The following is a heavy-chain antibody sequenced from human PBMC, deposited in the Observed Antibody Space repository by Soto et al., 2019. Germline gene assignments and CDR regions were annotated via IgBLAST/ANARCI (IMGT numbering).Heavy chain of an antibody. CDR3: ARGGSIAAACINWFDP. CDR1: GYSFTSYW. Sequence: GESLKLSCKGSGYSFTSYWIGWVRQMPGKGLEWMWIIYPGDSDTRYSPSFQGQVTISADKSISTAYLQGSSLEASDTAMYYCARGGSIAAACINWFDPWGQGTLDTVPS. D-gene: IGHD6-13*01. J-gene: IGHJ5*02. CDR2: IYPGDSDT. V-gene: IGHV5-51*01.